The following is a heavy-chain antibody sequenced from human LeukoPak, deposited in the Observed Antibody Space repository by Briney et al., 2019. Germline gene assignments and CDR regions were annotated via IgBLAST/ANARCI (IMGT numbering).Heavy chain of an antibody. D-gene: IGHD6-19*01. J-gene: IGHJ3*02. CDR3: AREHHGGSFGWYSKASGAFDI. V-gene: IGHV6-1*01. CDR2: TYYRSKWYN. CDR1: GDSVSSNSAA. Sequence: SQTLSLTCAISGDSVSSNSAAWNWIRQSPSRGLEWLGRTYYRSKWYNDYAVSVKSRITINPDTSKNQFSLQLNSVTPEDTAVYYCAREHHGGSFGWYSKASGAFDIWGQGTMVTVSS.